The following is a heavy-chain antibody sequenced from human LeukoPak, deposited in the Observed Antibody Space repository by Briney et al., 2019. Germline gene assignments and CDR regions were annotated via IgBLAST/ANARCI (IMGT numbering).Heavy chain of an antibody. D-gene: IGHD3-3*01. CDR1: GFTFSSYA. CDR2: ISGSGGST. J-gene: IGHJ5*02. V-gene: IGHV3-23*01. CDR3: ARSLARITIFGVAEFDP. Sequence: TGGSLRLSCAAPGFTFSSYAMSWVRQAPGKGLEWVSAISGSGGSTYYADSVKGRFTISRDNSKNTLYLQMNSLRAEDTAVYYCARSLARITIFGVAEFDPWGQGTLVTVSS.